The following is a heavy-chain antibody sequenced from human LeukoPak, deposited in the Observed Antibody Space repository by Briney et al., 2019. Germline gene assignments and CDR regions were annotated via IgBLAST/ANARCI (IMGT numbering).Heavy chain of an antibody. V-gene: IGHV3-30*02. Sequence: GGSLRLSCAASGFTFSSYGMHWVRQAPGKGLEWVAFIRYDGNNKLYADSMKGRFTISRDNSKNTLYLHINSLRAEDTAVYYCVKDNPLDYWGQGTLVIVSS. D-gene: IGHD1-14*01. CDR2: IRYDGNNK. CDR3: VKDNPLDY. J-gene: IGHJ4*02. CDR1: GFTFSSYG.